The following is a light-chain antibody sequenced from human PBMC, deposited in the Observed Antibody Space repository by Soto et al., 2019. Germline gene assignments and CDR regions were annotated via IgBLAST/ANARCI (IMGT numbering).Light chain of an antibody. CDR2: GAS. Sequence: EIVMTQSPATPSVSPGERATLSCRASQSVSSNLAWYQQKPGQAPRLLIYGASTRATGIPARFSGSGSGTEFTLTISSLQSEDFAVYYCQQYNNWPPWTFGQGTKVGIK. CDR3: QQYNNWPPWT. J-gene: IGKJ1*01. CDR1: QSVSSN. V-gene: IGKV3-15*01.